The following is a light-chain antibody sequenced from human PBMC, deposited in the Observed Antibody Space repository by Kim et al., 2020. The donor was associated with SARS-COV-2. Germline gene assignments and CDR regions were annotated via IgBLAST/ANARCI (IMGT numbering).Light chain of an antibody. CDR3: QLYGNSQGR. Sequence: EIVLTQSPGTLVLSPGERATLACRASQSVSSAYLTWYQQKPGQAPRLLIYGASTRATDIPDRFSGSESGTDFTLTISRLEPEDFAVYYCQLYGNSQGRFGQGTKVDIK. CDR2: GAS. J-gene: IGKJ1*01. V-gene: IGKV3-20*01. CDR1: QSVSSAY.